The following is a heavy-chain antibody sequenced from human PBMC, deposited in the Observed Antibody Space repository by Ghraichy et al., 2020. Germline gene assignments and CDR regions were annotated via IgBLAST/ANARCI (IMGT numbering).Heavy chain of an antibody. CDR3: ASGRFLEWLFY. CDR1: GGSVSSGSYY. V-gene: IGHV4-61*01. D-gene: IGHD3-3*01. Sequence: SETLSLTCTVSGGSVSSGSYYWSWIRQPPGKGLEWIGYIYYSGSTNYNPSLKSRVTISVDTSKNQFSLKLSSVTAAYTAVYYCASGRFLEWLFYWGQGTLVTVSS. CDR2: IYYSGST. J-gene: IGHJ4*02.